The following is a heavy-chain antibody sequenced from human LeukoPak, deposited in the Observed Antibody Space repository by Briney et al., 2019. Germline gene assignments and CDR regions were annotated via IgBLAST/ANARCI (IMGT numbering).Heavy chain of an antibody. D-gene: IGHD3-22*01. Sequence: SETLSLTCAVSSSSISSGYYWGWIRQPPGKGLEWIGSIYHGGNTYYNPSLKSRVTISVDTSKNQFSLKLSSVTAADTAVYYCARDRPYDSSGYHLFDYWGQGTLVTVSS. J-gene: IGHJ4*02. CDR3: ARDRPYDSSGYHLFDY. V-gene: IGHV4-38-2*02. CDR2: IYHGGNT. CDR1: SSSISSGYY.